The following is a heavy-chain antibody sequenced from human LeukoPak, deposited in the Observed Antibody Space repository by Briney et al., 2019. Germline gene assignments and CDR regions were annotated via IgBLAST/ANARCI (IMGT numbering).Heavy chain of an antibody. V-gene: IGHV3-15*01. J-gene: IGHJ4*02. D-gene: IGHD4-17*01. CDR1: GFSLSNAW. CDR3: STETVGDFTPYDFDY. CDR2: IKSEKEGRKT. Sequence: AGSLRLSCAASGFSLSNAWMSWVRQAPGKGLEWVGRIKSEKEGRKTDYAAPVKGSFSISIDDSKYTLFLKTTSLETEDTAVYYCSTETVGDFTPYDFDYWGQGTLVTVSS.